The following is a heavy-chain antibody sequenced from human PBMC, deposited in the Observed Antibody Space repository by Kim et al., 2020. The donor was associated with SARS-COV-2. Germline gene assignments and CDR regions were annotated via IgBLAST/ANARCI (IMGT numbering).Heavy chain of an antibody. J-gene: IGHJ4*02. CDR3: ARASTTVTTWGY. CDR2: IYSGGST. D-gene: IGHD4-4*01. CDR1: GFTVSSNY. Sequence: GGSLRLSCAASGFTVSSNYMSWVRQAPGKGLEWVSVIYSGGSTYYADSVKGRFTISRDNSKNTLYLQMNSLRAEDTAVYYCARASTTVTTWGYWGQGTLVTVSS. V-gene: IGHV3-66*01.